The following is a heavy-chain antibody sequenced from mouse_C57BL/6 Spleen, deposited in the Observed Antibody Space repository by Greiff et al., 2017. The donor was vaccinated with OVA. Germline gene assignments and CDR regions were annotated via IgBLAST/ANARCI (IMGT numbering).Heavy chain of an antibody. CDR2: ISYDGSN. CDR3: ARAGNYVWFAY. V-gene: IGHV3-6*01. J-gene: IGHJ3*01. D-gene: IGHD1-1*01. Sequence: VQLKQSGPGLVKPSQSLSLTCSVTGYSITSGYYWNWIRQFPGNKLEWMGYISYDGSNNYNPSLKNRISITRDTSKNQFFLKLNSVTTEDTATYYCARAGNYVWFAYWGQGTLVTVSA. CDR1: GYSITSGYY.